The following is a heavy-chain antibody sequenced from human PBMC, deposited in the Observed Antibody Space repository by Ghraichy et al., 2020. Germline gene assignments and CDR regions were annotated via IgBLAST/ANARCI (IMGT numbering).Heavy chain of an antibody. V-gene: IGHV4-59*01. CDR1: GGSISSYY. J-gene: IGHJ5*02. CDR3: ARSRFRAATIPGNWFDP. D-gene: IGHD5-12*01. Sequence: SETLSLTCTVSGGSISSYYWSWIRQPPGKGLEWIGYIYYSGSTNYNPSLKSRVTISVDTSKNQFSLKLSSVTAADTAVYYCARSRFRAATIPGNWFDPWGQGTLVTVSS. CDR2: IYYSGST.